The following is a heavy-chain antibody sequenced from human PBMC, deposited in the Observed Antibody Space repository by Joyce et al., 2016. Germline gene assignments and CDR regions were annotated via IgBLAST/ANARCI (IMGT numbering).Heavy chain of an antibody. CDR3: ARGADNSPLDY. Sequence: EVQLVESGGGLIQPGGSLRLSCAASGFTVSSQYMSWVRQAPGKGLECVSLIYSGGSTFSADSVKGRFTISRDNSKNTLYLQMNSLRVEDTAVYYCARGADNSPLDYWGQGTLVTVSS. V-gene: IGHV3-53*01. D-gene: IGHD1-14*01. CDR2: IYSGGST. CDR1: GFTVSSQY. J-gene: IGHJ4*02.